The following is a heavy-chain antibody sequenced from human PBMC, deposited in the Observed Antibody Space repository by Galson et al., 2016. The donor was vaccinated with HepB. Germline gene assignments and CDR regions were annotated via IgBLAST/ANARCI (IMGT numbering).Heavy chain of an antibody. J-gene: IGHJ6*02. Sequence: TLSLTCTVSGDSIRRNDYYWTWIRQHPVKGHEWIATIYHFGSTYYNPSLQSRVTISVDTSKNQFYLRLTSLTAADTAVYFCARDEGYYGMDVWGQGTTVIVSS. CDR3: ARDEGYYGMDV. CDR2: IYHFGST. V-gene: IGHV4-31*03. CDR1: GDSIRRNDYY.